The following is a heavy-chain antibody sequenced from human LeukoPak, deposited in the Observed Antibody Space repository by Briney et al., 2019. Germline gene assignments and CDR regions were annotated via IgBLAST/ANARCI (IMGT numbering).Heavy chain of an antibody. J-gene: IGHJ3*02. V-gene: IGHV3-7*01. CDR2: INPESSET. D-gene: IGHD2-15*01. CDR1: GFSFSSYW. CDR3: TRDYDYFSGHNLDAYDI. Sequence: GGSLRLSCAASGFSFSSYWMTWVRQAPGRGLECVGNINPESSETYYLDSVKGRFTISRDNAKNSLYLQMNSLRVEDTAVYYCTRDYDYFSGHNLDAYDIWGQGTTVIVSS.